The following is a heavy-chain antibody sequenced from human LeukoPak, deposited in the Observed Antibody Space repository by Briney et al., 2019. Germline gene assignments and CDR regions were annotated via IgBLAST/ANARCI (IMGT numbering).Heavy chain of an antibody. J-gene: IGHJ3*02. D-gene: IGHD6-19*01. Sequence: GGSLRLSCAASGFTFNYYGMHWVRQAPGKGLEWVAVISYDGSNKYYADSVKGRFTISRDNSKNTLYLQMNSLRAEDTAVYYCAKDWGSGEDAFDIWGQGTMVTVSS. CDR2: ISYDGSNK. V-gene: IGHV3-30*18. CDR3: AKDWGSGEDAFDI. CDR1: GFTFNYYG.